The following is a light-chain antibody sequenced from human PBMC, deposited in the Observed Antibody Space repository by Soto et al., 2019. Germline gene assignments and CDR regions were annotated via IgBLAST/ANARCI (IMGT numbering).Light chain of an antibody. CDR3: CSYAGSYRGV. CDR1: SSDVGGYNY. Sequence: QSALTQPRSVSGSPGQSVTISCTGTSSDVGGYNYVSWYQQHPGKAPKLMIYDVGKRPSGVPDRFSGSKSGNTASLTISGLQAEDEADYYCCSYAGSYRGVFGTGTKVTVL. V-gene: IGLV2-11*01. CDR2: DVG. J-gene: IGLJ1*01.